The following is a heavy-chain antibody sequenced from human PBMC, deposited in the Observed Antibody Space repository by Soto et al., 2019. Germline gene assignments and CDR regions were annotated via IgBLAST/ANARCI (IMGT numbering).Heavy chain of an antibody. CDR3: ARASGDYINYYYYMDV. Sequence: SETLSLTCTVSGGSVSSGSYYWSWIRQPPGKGLEWIGYIYYSGSTNYNPSLKSRVTISVDTSKNQFSLKLSSVTAADTAVYYCARASGDYINYYYYMDVWGKGTTVTVSS. J-gene: IGHJ6*03. CDR2: IYYSGST. V-gene: IGHV4-61*01. CDR1: GGSVSSGSYY. D-gene: IGHD4-17*01.